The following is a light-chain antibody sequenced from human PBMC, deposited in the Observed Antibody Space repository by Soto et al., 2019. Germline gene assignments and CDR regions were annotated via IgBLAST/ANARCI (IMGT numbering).Light chain of an antibody. CDR1: QTVTTN. CDR2: DAS. V-gene: IGKV3-15*01. CDR3: QQYNDWPLT. Sequence: EIVLTQSPATLSVSPGERATLSCRASQTVTTNLAWYQQKPGQAPRLLIHDASTRAAGIPDRLSGSGSGTEFTLTIRSLQSEDFAIYYCQQYNDWPLTFGGGTKVEIK. J-gene: IGKJ4*01.